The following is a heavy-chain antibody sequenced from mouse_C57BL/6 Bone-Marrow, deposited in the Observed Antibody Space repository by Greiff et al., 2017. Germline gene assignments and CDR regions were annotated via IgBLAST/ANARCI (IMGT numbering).Heavy chain of an antibody. V-gene: IGHV14-4*01. CDR3: TRIAD. Sequence: EVKLVESGAELVRPGASVKLSCTASGFNIKDDYMHWVKQRPEQGLEWIGWIDPENGDTEYASKFHGKATITVDTSSNTAYLQLSSLTSEDPAVYYCTRIADWGQGTLVTVSA. J-gene: IGHJ3*01. CDR2: IDPENGDT. CDR1: GFNIKDDY.